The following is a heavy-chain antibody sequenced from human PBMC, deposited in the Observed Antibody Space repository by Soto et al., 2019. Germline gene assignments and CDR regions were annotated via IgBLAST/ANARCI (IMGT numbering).Heavy chain of an antibody. CDR2: ISSSSSYT. CDR1: GFTFSDYY. CDR3: ARGTRGTGSTFRQLSY. V-gene: IGHV3-11*05. D-gene: IGHD1-26*01. Sequence: QVQLVESGGGLVKPGGSLRLSCAASGFTFSDYYMSWIRQAPGKGLEWVSYISSSSSYTNYADSVKGRFTISRDNAKNSLYLQMNSLRAEDTAVYYRARGTRGTGSTFRQLSYWGQGTLVTVSS. J-gene: IGHJ4*02.